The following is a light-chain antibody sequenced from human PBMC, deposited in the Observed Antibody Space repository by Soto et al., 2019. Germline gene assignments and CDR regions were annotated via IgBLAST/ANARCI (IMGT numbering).Light chain of an antibody. CDR3: QQFHNYPPEIN. CDR2: DAS. J-gene: IGKJ5*01. V-gene: IGKV1D-13*01. CDR1: QGISSA. Sequence: AVEFTEAPASTSGSVGSNYTITCRSSQGISSALAWYQQKPGKAPKLLIYDASSLESGVPSRFSGSGSGTDFTLTISRLPPEAFATYHCQQFHNYPPEINCGKGTRLEIK.